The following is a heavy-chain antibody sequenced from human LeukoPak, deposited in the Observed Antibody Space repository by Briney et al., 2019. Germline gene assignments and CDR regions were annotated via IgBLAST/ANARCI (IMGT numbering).Heavy chain of an antibody. CDR1: GFTFTTHW. D-gene: IGHD6-13*01. V-gene: IGHV3-74*01. J-gene: IGHJ4*02. Sequence: GGSLRLSCGASGFTFTTHWIHWVRQAPGKGLVWVSRIKPDGSDTNYADSVKGRFTISRDNAKNSLYLQMNSLRAEDTAVYYCARDASIAAAESFDYWGQGTLVTVSS. CDR3: ARDASIAAAESFDY. CDR2: IKPDGSDT.